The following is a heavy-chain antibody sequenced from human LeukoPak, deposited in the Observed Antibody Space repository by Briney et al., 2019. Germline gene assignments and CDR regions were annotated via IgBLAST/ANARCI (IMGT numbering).Heavy chain of an antibody. V-gene: IGHV1-8*01. CDR2: MNPNSGNT. CDR3: ARDGSGWYHYYYYGMDV. J-gene: IGHJ6*02. Sequence: ASVKVSCKASGYTFTSYDINWVRQATGQGLEWMGWMNPNSGNTGYAQKFQGRVTMATDTSTSTAYMELRSLRSDDTAVYYCARDGSGWYHYYYYGMDVWGQGTTVTVSS. CDR1: GYTFTSYD. D-gene: IGHD6-19*01.